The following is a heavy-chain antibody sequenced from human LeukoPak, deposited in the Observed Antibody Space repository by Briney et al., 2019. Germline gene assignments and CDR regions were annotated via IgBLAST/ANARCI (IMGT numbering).Heavy chain of an antibody. D-gene: IGHD3-10*01. Sequence: GSLRLSCAASGFTFSTYAMHWVRQAPGKGLEWVAAISYDGPNKRYADSVKGRFTISRDNSKNTVHLQMNSLRVEDTAVYYCAIVVGSKGYFDYWGRGTQVTVSS. CDR1: GFTFSTYA. J-gene: IGHJ4*02. CDR2: ISYDGPNK. CDR3: AIVVGSKGYFDY. V-gene: IGHV3-30*14.